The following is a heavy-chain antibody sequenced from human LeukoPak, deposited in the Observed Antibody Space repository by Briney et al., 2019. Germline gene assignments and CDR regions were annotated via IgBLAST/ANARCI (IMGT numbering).Heavy chain of an antibody. CDR3: ASEVVPAAMVDY. CDR2: ISYDGSHK. V-gene: IGHV3-30-3*01. CDR1: GFTFSSYA. J-gene: IGHJ4*02. D-gene: IGHD2-2*01. Sequence: GGSLRLSCAASGFTFSSYAMSWVRQAPGKGLEWVAVISYDGSHKYHADSVKGRFTISRDNSKNTLYLQMNSLRAEDTAVYYCASEVVPAAMVDYWGQGTLVTVSS.